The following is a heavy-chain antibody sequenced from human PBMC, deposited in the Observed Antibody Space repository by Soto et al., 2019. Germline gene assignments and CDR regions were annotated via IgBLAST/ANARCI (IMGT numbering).Heavy chain of an antibody. Sequence: SETLSLTCAVYGGSFSGYYWTGIRQPPGKGLEWIGEINHRGSTNHNPSLKSRATISVDRSKNQFSLKLSSVTAADTAVYYCARLYDFWSGYYLKYFDYWGQGILVTVSS. J-gene: IGHJ4*02. V-gene: IGHV4-34*04. D-gene: IGHD3-3*01. CDR2: INHRGST. CDR1: GGSFSGYY. CDR3: ARLYDFWSGYYLKYFDY.